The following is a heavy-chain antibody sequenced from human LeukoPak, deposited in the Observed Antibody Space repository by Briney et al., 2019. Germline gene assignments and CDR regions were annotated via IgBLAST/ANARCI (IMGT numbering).Heavy chain of an antibody. Sequence: SETLSLTCTVSGGSISSSSYYWGWIRQPPGKGLEWIGSIYYSGSTYYNPSLKSRVTISVDTSKNQFSLKLSSVTAADTAVYYCASRLVVPGRYDYWGQGTLVTVSS. CDR2: IYYSGST. J-gene: IGHJ4*02. CDR3: ASRLVVPGRYDY. V-gene: IGHV4-39*01. CDR1: GGSISSSSYY. D-gene: IGHD2-2*01.